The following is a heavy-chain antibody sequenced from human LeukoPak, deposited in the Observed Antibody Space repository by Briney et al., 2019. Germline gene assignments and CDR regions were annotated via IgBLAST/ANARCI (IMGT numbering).Heavy chain of an antibody. D-gene: IGHD3-10*01. CDR2: IYYSGST. J-gene: IGHJ5*02. V-gene: IGHV4-59*12. CDR1: GGSISSYY. CDR3: ARDKGWFGERNNWFDP. Sequence: SETLSLTCTVSGGSISSYYWSWIRQPPGKGLEWIGYIYYSGSTNYNPSLKSRVTISVNTSKNQFSLKLSSVTAADTAVYYCARDKGWFGERNNWFDPWGQGTLVTVSS.